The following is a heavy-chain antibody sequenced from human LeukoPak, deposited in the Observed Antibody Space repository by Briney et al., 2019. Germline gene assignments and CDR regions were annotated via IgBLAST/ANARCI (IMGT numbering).Heavy chain of an antibody. CDR3: ARPRWKGYSNLDY. J-gene: IGHJ4*02. CDR2: INAGNGNT. D-gene: IGHD4-11*01. CDR1: GYTFTSYA. V-gene: IGHV1-3*01. Sequence: ASVKVSCKASGYTFTSYAMHWVRQALGQRLEWMGWINAGNGNTKYSQKFQGRVTITRDTSASTAYMELSSLRSEDTAVYYCARPRWKGYSNLDYWGQGTLVTVSS.